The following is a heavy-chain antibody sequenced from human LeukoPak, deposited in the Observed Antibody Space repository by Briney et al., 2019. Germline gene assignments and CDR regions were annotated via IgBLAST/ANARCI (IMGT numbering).Heavy chain of an antibody. J-gene: IGHJ6*03. CDR1: GGSISSYY. CDR3: ARGPDILTGYSSYYYYYYMDV. Sequence: SETLSLTCTVSGGSISSYYWSWIRQPPGKGLEWIGYIYYSGSTNYNPSLKSRVPISVDTSKNQFSLKLSSVTAAGTAVYYCARGPDILTGYSSYYYYYYMDVWGKGTTVTISS. V-gene: IGHV4-59*01. D-gene: IGHD3-9*01. CDR2: IYYSGST.